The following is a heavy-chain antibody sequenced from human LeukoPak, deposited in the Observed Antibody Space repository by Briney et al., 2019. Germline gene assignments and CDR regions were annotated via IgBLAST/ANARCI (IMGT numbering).Heavy chain of an antibody. J-gene: IGHJ4*02. V-gene: IGHV5-51*01. CDR2: IYPGDSDT. Sequence: GESLKISCKGSGYSFTSYWIGWVRQMPGEGLEWMGIIYPGDSDTRYSPSFQGQVTISADKSISTAYLQWSSLKASDTAMYYSARVANSKVFDYWGQGTLVTVSS. D-gene: IGHD1-7*01. CDR3: ARVANSKVFDY. CDR1: GYSFTSYW.